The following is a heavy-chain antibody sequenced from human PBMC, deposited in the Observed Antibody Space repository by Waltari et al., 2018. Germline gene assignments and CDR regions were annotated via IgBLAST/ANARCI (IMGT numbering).Heavy chain of an antibody. V-gene: IGHV4-39*07. CDR3: ARGYQRSDLWGAYHYFDY. D-gene: IGHD3-3*01. J-gene: IGHJ4*02. CDR2: IYYSGST. CDR1: GGSISSSIYY. Sequence: QLQLQESGPGLVKPSETLSLTCTVSGGSISSSIYYWGWIRQPPGKGLEWIGSIYYSGSTYSNPSLKSRVTMSVDTSMNQFSLKLSSVTTADTAIYYCARGYQRSDLWGAYHYFDYWGQGALVTVSS.